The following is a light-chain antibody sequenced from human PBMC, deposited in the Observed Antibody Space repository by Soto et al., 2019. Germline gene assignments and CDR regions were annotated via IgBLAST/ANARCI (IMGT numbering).Light chain of an antibody. CDR1: QSISSY. Sequence: DIQMTQSPSTLSGSVGDRVTITCRASQSISSYLNWYQQKPGKAPKLLIYAASSLQSGVPLRFSGSGSGTDFTLTISSLQPEDFATYYCQQSYSTPWTFGQATK. CDR3: QQSYSTPWT. V-gene: IGKV1-39*01. J-gene: IGKJ1*01. CDR2: AAS.